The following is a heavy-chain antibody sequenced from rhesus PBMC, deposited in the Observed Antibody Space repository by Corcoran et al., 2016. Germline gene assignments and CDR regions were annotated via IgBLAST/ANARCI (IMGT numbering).Heavy chain of an antibody. CDR3: ARQGSYEDDYGQPLRFVFDC. CDR1: GGSISSNY. J-gene: IGHJ4*01. D-gene: IGHD3-9*01. CDR2: IYGSVPTT. Sequence: QVQLQESGPGLVKPLETLSLTCATSGGSISSNYWSWIRQAPGKGLEWIGDIYGSVPTTHPTPPPKCLSTLSVHTSTARLSRKLSSGRAADTAVYYCARQGSYEDDYGQPLRFVFDCWGQGVLVTVSS. V-gene: IGHV4S11*01.